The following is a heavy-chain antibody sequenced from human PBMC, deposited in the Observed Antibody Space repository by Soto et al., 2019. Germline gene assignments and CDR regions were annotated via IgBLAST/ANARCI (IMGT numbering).Heavy chain of an antibody. CDR1: GFTFSSYG. Sequence: PWGSLRLSCAAAGFTFSSYGMHWVRQAPGKGLEWVAVIWYDGSNKYYADSVKGRFTISRDNSKNTLYLQMNSLRAEDTAVYYWARDPYGQQLAFDYWGQGTLVTVSS. V-gene: IGHV3-33*01. J-gene: IGHJ4*02. D-gene: IGHD6-13*01. CDR2: IWYDGSNK. CDR3: ARDPYGQQLAFDY.